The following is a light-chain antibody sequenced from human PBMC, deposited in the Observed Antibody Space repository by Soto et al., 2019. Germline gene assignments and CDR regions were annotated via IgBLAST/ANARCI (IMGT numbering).Light chain of an antibody. CDR1: QSVRSNY. J-gene: IGKJ2*01. CDR3: QHYGSSAYT. Sequence: EIVLTQSPGTLSLSPWERATLSCRASQSVRSNYLAWYQQKPGQAPRLLIYGASSRATGIPDRFSGSGSGTDFTLTISRLEPEDFAVYYCQHYGSSAYTFGQGTTLEIK. CDR2: GAS. V-gene: IGKV3-20*01.